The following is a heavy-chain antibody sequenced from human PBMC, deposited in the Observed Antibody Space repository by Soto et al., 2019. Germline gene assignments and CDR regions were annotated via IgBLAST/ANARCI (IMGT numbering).Heavy chain of an antibody. V-gene: IGHV3-74*01. CDR1: GFTFSNYW. CDR2: INGDGSGT. CDR3: ARGGLRAYWIDH. J-gene: IGHJ5*02. D-gene: IGHD4-17*01. Sequence: EVQLVESGGGLIQPGGSLRLSCAASGFTFSNYWIHWVRQAPGEGLVWLSRINGDGSGTNYADSVKGRFTISRDNAKNTVYVQMNSLRAEDWAVYYCARGGLRAYWIDHWGQGTLVTVSS.